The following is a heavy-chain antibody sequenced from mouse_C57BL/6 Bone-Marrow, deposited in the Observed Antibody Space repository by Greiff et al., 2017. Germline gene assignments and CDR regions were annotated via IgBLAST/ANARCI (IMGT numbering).Heavy chain of an antibody. Sequence: EVQRVESEGGLVQPGSSMKLSCTASGFTFSDYYMAWVRQVPEKGLEWVANINYDGSSTYYLDSLKSRFIISRDNAKNILYLQMSSLKSEDTATYYCARDHYYASYFDVWGTGTTVTVSS. CDR1: GFTFSDYY. V-gene: IGHV5-16*01. CDR2: INYDGSST. D-gene: IGHD1-2*01. CDR3: ARDHYYASYFDV. J-gene: IGHJ1*03.